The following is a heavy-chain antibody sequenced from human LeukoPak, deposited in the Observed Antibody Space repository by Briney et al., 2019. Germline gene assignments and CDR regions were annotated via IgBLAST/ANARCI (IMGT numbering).Heavy chain of an antibody. CDR1: GFTFRNYG. V-gene: IGHV3-33*01. Sequence: GGSLRLSCAASGFTFRNYGMHWVRQAPGEGLEWVANIWYDGSKDYYADSVKGRFTISRDNFNNILYLQMNSLKAEDTALYYCARAPYTTGRSFYFDSWGQGTLVTVSS. J-gene: IGHJ4*02. CDR3: ARAPYTTGRSFYFDS. D-gene: IGHD2-2*02. CDR2: IWYDGSKD.